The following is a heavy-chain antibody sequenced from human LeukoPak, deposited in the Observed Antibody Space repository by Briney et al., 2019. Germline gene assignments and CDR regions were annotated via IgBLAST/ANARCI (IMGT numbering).Heavy chain of an antibody. Sequence: SETLSLTCTVSGGSISGFYWSWIRQPPGKGLEWIACIYYGGITNYNPSLKSRVTISVDTSKNQFSLKLSSVTAADTAVYYCARDTSGSHGSYYFDYWGQGTLVTVSS. J-gene: IGHJ4*02. CDR1: GGSISGFY. CDR3: ARDTSGSHGSYYFDY. CDR2: IYYGGIT. D-gene: IGHD1-26*01. V-gene: IGHV4-59*01.